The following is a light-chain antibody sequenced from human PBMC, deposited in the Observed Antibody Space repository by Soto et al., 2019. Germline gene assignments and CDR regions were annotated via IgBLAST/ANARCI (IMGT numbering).Light chain of an antibody. CDR2: GTF. J-gene: IGKJ1*01. Sequence: AIQMTQSPSSLSASVGDRVTITCRASQDIRTEVGWYQQKPGKAPRLLIYGTFSLQSGVPSRFSGSGSCTDFTLTISSLQPDDFATYYCLPDFKYPRTFGQGTKVEVK. CDR1: QDIRTE. CDR3: LPDFKYPRT. V-gene: IGKV1-6*01.